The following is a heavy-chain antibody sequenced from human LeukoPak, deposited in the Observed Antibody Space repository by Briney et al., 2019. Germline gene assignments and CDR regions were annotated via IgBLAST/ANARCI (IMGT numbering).Heavy chain of an antibody. V-gene: IGHV1-3*01. D-gene: IGHD3-22*01. J-gene: IGHJ4*02. CDR2: ISAYNGNT. Sequence: GASVKVSCKASGYTFTSYAMHWVRQAPGQRLEWMGWISAYNGNTNYAQKFQGRVTMTTDTSTYTAYMELRSLRSDDTAVFYCARRAFSFDSSGYFDFWGQGTLVTVSS. CDR1: GYTFTSYA. CDR3: ARRAFSFDSSGYFDF.